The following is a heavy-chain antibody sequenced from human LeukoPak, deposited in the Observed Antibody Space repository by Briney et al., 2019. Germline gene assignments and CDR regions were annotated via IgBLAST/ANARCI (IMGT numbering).Heavy chain of an antibody. V-gene: IGHV4-39*01. CDR3: ASRITMVRGVYLFDP. CDR2: IYYSGST. D-gene: IGHD3-10*01. Sequence: SETLSLTCTVSGGSISSYYWGRIRQPPGKGLEWIGSIYYSGSTYYNPSLKSRVTISVDTSKNQFSLKLSSVTAADTAVYYCASRITMVRGVYLFDPWGQGTLVTVSS. J-gene: IGHJ5*02. CDR1: GGSISSYY.